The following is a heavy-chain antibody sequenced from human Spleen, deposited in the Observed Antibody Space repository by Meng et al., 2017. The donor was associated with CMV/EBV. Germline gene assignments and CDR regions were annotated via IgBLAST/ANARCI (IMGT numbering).Heavy chain of an antibody. D-gene: IGHD1-26*01. CDR3: ARHRAGATPDAFDV. Sequence: GESLKISCAASGFTFSGFGMSWIRQAPGKGLEWVSYIRTSGNTMYYADSVRGRFTIPRDNAKNSLYLQMNSLRAEDTAVYYCARHRAGATPDAFDVWGQGTMVTVSS. CDR1: GFTFSGFG. V-gene: IGHV3-11*01. J-gene: IGHJ3*01. CDR2: IRTSGNTM.